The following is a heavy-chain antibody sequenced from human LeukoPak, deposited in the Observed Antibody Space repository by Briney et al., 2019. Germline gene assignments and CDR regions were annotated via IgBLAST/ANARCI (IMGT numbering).Heavy chain of an antibody. V-gene: IGHV3-21*04. CDR1: GFTFSSFS. CDR2: ISSGSNYI. CDR3: AKERDSSGPYYFDY. D-gene: IGHD3-22*01. Sequence: GGSLRLSCAASGFTFSSFSMDWVRQAPGKGLEWVSSISSGSNYIYYADSVKGRFTISRDNSKNTLYLQMNSLRAEDTAVYYCAKERDSSGPYYFDYWGQGTLVTVSS. J-gene: IGHJ4*02.